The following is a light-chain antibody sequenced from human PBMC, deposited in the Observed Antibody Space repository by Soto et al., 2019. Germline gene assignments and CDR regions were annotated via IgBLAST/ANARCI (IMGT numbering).Light chain of an antibody. J-gene: IGKJ4*01. CDR2: GAS. V-gene: IGKV3-15*01. Sequence: EIVMTQSPATLSVSPGERATLSCRASQSVSTYLAWYQQKPGQAPRLLIYGASTRAAGIPARFSGSGSGTEFTLIISSLQSEEFAGNYCHLYNGWSPWLTFGGGTKVEIK. CDR1: QSVSTY. CDR3: HLYNGWSPWLT.